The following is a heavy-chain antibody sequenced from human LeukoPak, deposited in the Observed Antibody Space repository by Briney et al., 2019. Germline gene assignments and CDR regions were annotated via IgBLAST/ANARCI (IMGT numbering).Heavy chain of an antibody. D-gene: IGHD2-2*02. CDR3: ARESVVVVPAAIGRHYYYYYGMDV. Sequence: PSETLSLTCTVSGGSISSYYWSWIRQPPGKGLEWIGYIYYSGSTNYNPSLKSRVTISVDTSKNQFSLKLSSVTAADTAVYYCARESVVVVPAAIGRHYYYYYGMDVWGQGTTVTVSS. CDR1: GGSISSYY. J-gene: IGHJ6*02. CDR2: IYYSGST. V-gene: IGHV4-59*12.